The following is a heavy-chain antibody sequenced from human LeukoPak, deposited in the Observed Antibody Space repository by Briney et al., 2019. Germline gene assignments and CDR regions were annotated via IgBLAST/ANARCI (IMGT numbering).Heavy chain of an antibody. D-gene: IGHD1-7*01. CDR2: IKQDGSEK. Sequence: GGSLRLSCAASGFTFSSYWMSWVRQAPGKGLEWVANIKQDGSEKYYVDSVKGRFTISRDNAKNSLYLQMNSLRVEDTALYHCARKGLGGELGGFDSWGQGTLVTVSS. V-gene: IGHV3-7*03. CDR1: GFTFSSYW. CDR3: ARKGLGGELGGFDS. J-gene: IGHJ4*02.